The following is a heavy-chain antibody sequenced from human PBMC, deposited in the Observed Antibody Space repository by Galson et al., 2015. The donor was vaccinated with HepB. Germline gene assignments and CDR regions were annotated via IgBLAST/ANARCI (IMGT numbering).Heavy chain of an antibody. CDR1: GYTFTSYG. Sequence: SVKVSCKASGYTFTSYGISWVRQAPGQGLEWMGWISAYNGNTNYAQKLQGRVTMTTDTSTSTAYMELRSLRSDDTAVYYCARDVLRYFDWLPNNWFDPWGQGTLVTVSS. D-gene: IGHD3-9*01. CDR2: ISAYNGNT. CDR3: ARDVLRYFDWLPNNWFDP. J-gene: IGHJ5*02. V-gene: IGHV1-18*01.